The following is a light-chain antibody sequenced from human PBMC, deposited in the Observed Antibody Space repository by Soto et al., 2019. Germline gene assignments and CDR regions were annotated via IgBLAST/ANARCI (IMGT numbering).Light chain of an antibody. CDR2: GAS. J-gene: IGKJ1*01. CDR3: QQYNNWQT. CDR1: QSVSSN. V-gene: IGKV3-15*01. Sequence: EIVMTQSPATLSVSPGERATLSCRASQSVSSNLAWYQKKPGQAPRLLIYGASTRATGIPARFSGSGSGTEFTLTISSLQSEDFAVYYCQQYNNWQTFGQGTKVEIK.